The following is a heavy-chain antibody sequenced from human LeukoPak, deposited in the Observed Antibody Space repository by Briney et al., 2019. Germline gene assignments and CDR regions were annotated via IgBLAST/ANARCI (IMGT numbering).Heavy chain of an antibody. D-gene: IGHD1-26*01. J-gene: IGHJ4*02. CDR2: ISYDGSNK. CDR1: GFTFSSYA. V-gene: IGHV3-30-3*01. Sequence: GGSLRLPCAASGFTFSSYAMHWVRQAPGKGLEWVAVISYDGSNKYYADSVKGRFTISRDNSKNTLYLQMNSLRAEDTAVFHCASDATYASTSGSYSYYFDYWGQGTLVTVSS. CDR3: ASDATYASTSGSYSYYFDY.